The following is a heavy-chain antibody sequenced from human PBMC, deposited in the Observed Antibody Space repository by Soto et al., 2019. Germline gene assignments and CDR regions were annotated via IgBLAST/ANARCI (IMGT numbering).Heavy chain of an antibody. CDR3: AKVSGSYGYFDY. CDR2: ISYDGSNK. Sequence: QVQLVESGGGVVQPRRSLRLSCAASGFTFSSYGMHWVRQAPGKGLEWVAVISYDGSNKYYADSVKGRFTISRDNSKNTLYLQMNSLRAEDTAVYYCAKVSGSYGYFDYWGQGTLVTVSS. J-gene: IGHJ4*02. CDR1: GFTFSSYG. D-gene: IGHD1-26*01. V-gene: IGHV3-30*18.